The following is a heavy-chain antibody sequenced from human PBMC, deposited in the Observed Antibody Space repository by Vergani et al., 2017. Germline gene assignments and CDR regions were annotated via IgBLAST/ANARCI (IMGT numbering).Heavy chain of an antibody. CDR2: IDHTGRP. CDR1: GGSFTSYH. D-gene: IGHD4-11*01. Sequence: QVQLQQWGGGLLKPSETLSLTCVVNGGSFTSYHWTWIRPSPGEGLEWVGDIDHTGRPDYNPSLQSRLTMSVDKSRNQFSLTLNSVTATDTAIYFCARVNTETNGHLYYYYYMDVWGQGTAVTVS. CDR3: ARVNTETNGHLYYYYYMDV. J-gene: IGHJ6*03. V-gene: IGHV4-34*01.